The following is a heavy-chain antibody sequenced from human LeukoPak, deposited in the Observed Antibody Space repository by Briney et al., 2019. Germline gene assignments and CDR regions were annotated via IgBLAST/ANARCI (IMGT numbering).Heavy chain of an antibody. CDR2: IRYDGSNK. CDR3: AKASGMVATAGSDY. V-gene: IGHV3-30*02. Sequence: PGGSLRLSCAASGFTFSIYGMHWVCQAPGKGLEWVAFIRYDGSNKYYADSAKGRFTISRDNSKNTLYLQMNSLRAEDTAVYYCAKASGMVATAGSDYWGQGTLVTVSS. D-gene: IGHD5-12*01. CDR1: GFTFSIYG. J-gene: IGHJ4*02.